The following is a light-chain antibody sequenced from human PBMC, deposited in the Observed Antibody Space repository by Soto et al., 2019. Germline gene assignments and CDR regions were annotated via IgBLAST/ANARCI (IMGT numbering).Light chain of an antibody. CDR1: SSDVGGYNY. CDR2: DVN. CDR3: SSYTSSTTDV. V-gene: IGLV2-14*03. Sequence: QCALNQPASVTGFAVQSITISYTGTSSDVGGYNYVSWYQQHPGKAPKLMIYDVNDRPSGVSHRFSGSKSGNTASLSISGLQAEDEADYYCSSYTSSTTDVFGTGTKVTVL. J-gene: IGLJ1*01.